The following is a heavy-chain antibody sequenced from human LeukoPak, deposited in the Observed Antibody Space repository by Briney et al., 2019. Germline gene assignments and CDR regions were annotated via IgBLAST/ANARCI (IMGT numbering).Heavy chain of an antibody. Sequence: GGSLRLSCAASGFTVSSNYMSWVRQAPGKGLEWVPVIYSGGSTYYADSVKGRFTISRDNSKNTLYLQMNSLRAEDTAVYYCAGDVASYYSYMDVWGKGTTVTVSS. D-gene: IGHD5-12*01. CDR3: AGDVASYYSYMDV. V-gene: IGHV3-53*01. CDR1: GFTVSSNY. J-gene: IGHJ6*03. CDR2: IYSGGST.